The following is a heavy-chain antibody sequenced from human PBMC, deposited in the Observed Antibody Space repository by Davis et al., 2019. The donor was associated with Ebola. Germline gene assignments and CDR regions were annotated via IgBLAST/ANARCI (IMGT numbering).Heavy chain of an antibody. CDR1: GFIFRNYA. CDR2: IHGNGIGA. V-gene: IGHV3-23*01. Sequence: GESLKISCSVSGFIFRNYAMAWVRQAPGKGLEWVSAIHGNGIGAFYADSVRGRFSISRDDSKNTLYLQMNSLRAEDSAVYYCVREAAPGSGLYFDYWGQGTLITVSS. J-gene: IGHJ4*02. D-gene: IGHD3-10*01. CDR3: VREAAPGSGLYFDY.